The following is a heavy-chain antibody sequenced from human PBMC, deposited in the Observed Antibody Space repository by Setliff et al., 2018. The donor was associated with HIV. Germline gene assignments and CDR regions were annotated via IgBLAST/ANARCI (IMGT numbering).Heavy chain of an antibody. CDR2: IYYSGST. J-gene: IGHJ4*02. V-gene: IGHV4-59*01. D-gene: IGHD3-16*01. CDR1: GGSISSYY. Sequence: SETLSLTCTVSGGSISSYYWSWIRQPPGKGLEWIGYIYYSGSTKYNPSLKSRVTISADTSKNQFSLKLSSVTAADTAVYYCASWGAGSNSGFDYWGRGTLVTVSS. CDR3: ASWGAGSNSGFDY.